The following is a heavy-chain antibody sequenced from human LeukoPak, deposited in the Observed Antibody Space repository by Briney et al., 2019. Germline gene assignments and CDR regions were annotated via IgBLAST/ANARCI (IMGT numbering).Heavy chain of an antibody. CDR1: GGTFSSYA. CDR2: IIPIFGTA. J-gene: IGHJ6*03. Sequence: RWASVKVSCKASGGTFSSYAISWVRQAPGQGLEWMGGIIPIFGTANYAQKFQGRVTITTDESTSTAYMELSSLRSEDTAVYYCARDRSDSSGYYRPQYYYYMDVWGKGTTVTVSS. V-gene: IGHV1-69*05. D-gene: IGHD3-22*01. CDR3: ARDRSDSSGYYRPQYYYYMDV.